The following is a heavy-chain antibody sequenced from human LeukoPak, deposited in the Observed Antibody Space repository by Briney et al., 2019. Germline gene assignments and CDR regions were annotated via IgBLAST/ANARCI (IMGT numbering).Heavy chain of an antibody. CDR2: VKCDGSNP. Sequence: GSLRLSCAASRFSFSNYWMHWVRQAPGKGLVWVSRVKCDGSNPSYADSVKGRFTISRDNAENMLYLQMNTLGAEDTAVYYCARDIVSGSGSLDYWGQGTLVTVSS. CDR3: ARDIVSGSGSLDY. V-gene: IGHV3-74*01. CDR1: RFSFSNYW. D-gene: IGHD3-10*01. J-gene: IGHJ4*02.